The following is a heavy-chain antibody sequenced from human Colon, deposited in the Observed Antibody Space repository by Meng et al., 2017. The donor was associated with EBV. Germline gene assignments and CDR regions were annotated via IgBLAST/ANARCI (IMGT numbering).Heavy chain of an antibody. Sequence: QVPLQEPGPGLVEPSHPLSPTWTVSGGSMSSGNYYWSWIRQPPGKGLEWIGYIHHSGSAYYNPSLKSRVSISVDTSKNQFSLNLNSMTAADTAVYYCASFDHIPRRNYFDYWGQGTLVTVSS. J-gene: IGHJ4*02. CDR1: GGSMSSGNYY. V-gene: IGHV4-30-4*01. D-gene: IGHD2-21*01. CDR3: ASFDHIPRRNYFDY. CDR2: IHHSGSA.